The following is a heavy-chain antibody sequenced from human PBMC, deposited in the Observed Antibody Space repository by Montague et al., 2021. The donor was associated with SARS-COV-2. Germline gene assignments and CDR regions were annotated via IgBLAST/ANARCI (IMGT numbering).Heavy chain of an antibody. J-gene: IGHJ4*02. CDR1: GFSLSTSGMC. CDR3: ARSYGTTVVTRAFDY. CDR2: IDWDDDK. Sequence: PALVKPTQTLTLTCTFSGFSLSTSGMCVSWIRQPPGKALEWLTLIDWDDDKYYSTSLKTRLTISKDTSKNQVVLTMTNMDPMDTATYYCARSYGTTVVTRAFDYWGQGTLVTVPS. V-gene: IGHV2-70*01. D-gene: IGHD4-23*01.